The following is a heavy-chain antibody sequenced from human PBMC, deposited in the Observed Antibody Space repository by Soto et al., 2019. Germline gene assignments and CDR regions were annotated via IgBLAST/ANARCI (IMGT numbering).Heavy chain of an antibody. J-gene: IGHJ4*02. CDR3: ARGDGDRSAGLDS. CDR1: GVSISDSYY. V-gene: IGHV4-31*03. CDR2: IFHNGNT. D-gene: IGHD4-17*01. Sequence: QVQLQESGPGLVKPAQTLSLTCSVSGVSISDSYYWNWIRQPPGKGLAWIGYIFHNGNTYYNPSLRSRLSISVDTSKNQFSLILFSVTGADTAVYYCARGDGDRSAGLDSWGQGTLVTVSS.